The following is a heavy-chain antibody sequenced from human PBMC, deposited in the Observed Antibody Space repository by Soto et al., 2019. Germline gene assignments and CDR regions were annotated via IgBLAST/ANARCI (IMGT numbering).Heavy chain of an antibody. D-gene: IGHD2-2*01. V-gene: IGHV4-30-4*08. CDR2: ISDSGST. Sequence: PSETLSLTCSVSGASISSGDDYWTWILQSPGKGLEWIGYISDSGSTFYNPSLRRRLTISLDTSMNHFSLKLIHLTDADPALYSCRTYQPSELDTWGPGTPVKASS. J-gene: IGHJ5*02. CDR1: GASISSGDDY. CDR3: RTYQPSELDT.